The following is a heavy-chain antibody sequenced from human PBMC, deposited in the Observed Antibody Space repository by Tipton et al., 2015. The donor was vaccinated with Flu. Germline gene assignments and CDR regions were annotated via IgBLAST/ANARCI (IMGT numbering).Heavy chain of an antibody. CDR1: GGSISSYY. V-gene: IGHV4-59*12. J-gene: IGHJ3*02. Sequence: TLSLTCTVSGGSISSYYWSWIRQPPGKGLEWIGYIYYSGSTNYNPSLKSRVTISVDTSKNQFSLKLSSVTAADTAVYYCARSDVVAATLDAFDIWGQGTMVTVSS. D-gene: IGHD2-15*01. CDR3: ARSDVVAATLDAFDI. CDR2: IYYSGST.